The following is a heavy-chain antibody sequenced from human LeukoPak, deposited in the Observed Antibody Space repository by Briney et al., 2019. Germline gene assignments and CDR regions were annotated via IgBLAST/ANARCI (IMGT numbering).Heavy chain of an antibody. CDR3: AHKRGYSYVVEGKRGPFDY. CDR1: GFSLSTSGVG. D-gene: IGHD5-18*01. CDR2: IYWNDDK. V-gene: IGHV2-5*01. J-gene: IGHJ4*02. Sequence: ESGPTPVNPTQTLTLTCTFSGFSLSTSGVGVGWIRQPPGKALEWLALIYWNDDKRYSPSLKSRLTITKDTSKNQVVLTMTNMDPVDTATYYCAHKRGYSYVVEGKRGPFDYWGQGTLVTVSS.